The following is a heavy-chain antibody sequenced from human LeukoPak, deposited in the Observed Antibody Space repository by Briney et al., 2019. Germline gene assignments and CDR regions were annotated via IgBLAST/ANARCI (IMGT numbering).Heavy chain of an antibody. CDR2: IRYDGSDK. D-gene: IGHD1-26*01. Sequence: GSLRLSCSASGFTFSSYGMHWVRQAPGKGLVWVAFIRYDGSDKYYAESVKGRFTISRDNSKNTLYLQMNSLRTEDTAVYYCAKAYRGSYYGLGDYFDYWGQGTLVTVSS. CDR1: GFTFSSYG. J-gene: IGHJ4*02. CDR3: AKAYRGSYYGLGDYFDY. V-gene: IGHV3-30*02.